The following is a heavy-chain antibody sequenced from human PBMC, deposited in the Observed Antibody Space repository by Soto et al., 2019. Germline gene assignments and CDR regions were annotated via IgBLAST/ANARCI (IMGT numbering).Heavy chain of an antibody. CDR1: GVTLSYYG. J-gene: IGHJ4*02. Sequence: PGGSLRLSCVASGVTLSYYGVHWVRQSPGKGLEWVALIWNHGNTAYHADSVKGRFTISRDNSKNTLYLRMNSLRADDTAVYYCAKGIVGVTGYYFNYWGQGTLVTVSS. CDR2: IWNHGNTA. V-gene: IGHV3-30*02. D-gene: IGHD3-22*01. CDR3: AKGIVGVTGYYFNY.